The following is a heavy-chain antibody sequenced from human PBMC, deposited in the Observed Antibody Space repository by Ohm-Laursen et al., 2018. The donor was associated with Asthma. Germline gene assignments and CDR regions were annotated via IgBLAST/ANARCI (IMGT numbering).Heavy chain of an antibody. CDR3: SDSHFGVVIPN. J-gene: IGHJ4*02. V-gene: IGHV3-53*01. Sequence: SLRLSCAASGFTVSSNYMSWVRQAPGKGLEWVSVIYSGGSTYYADSVKGRFTVSRDDSKNTLYLQMNSLRAEDTAVYYCSDSHFGVVIPNWGQGTLVTVSS. CDR2: IYSGGST. D-gene: IGHD3-3*01. CDR1: GFTVSSNY.